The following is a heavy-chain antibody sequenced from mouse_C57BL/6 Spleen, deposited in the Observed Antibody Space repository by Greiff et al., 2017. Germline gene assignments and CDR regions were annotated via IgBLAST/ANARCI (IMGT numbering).Heavy chain of an antibody. V-gene: IGHV1-34*01. D-gene: IGHD2-1*01. J-gene: IGHJ4*01. CDR1: GYTFTDYY. Sequence: EVKLKQSGPELVKPGASVKLSCKASGYTFTDYYMHWVKQSPGKSLEWIGYIYPNNGGNGYNQKFKGKATLTVDKCSSTAYMELRILTSEDSAVYYCARWGRYLLWYPYYAMDYWGQGTSVTVSS. CDR2: IYPNNGGN. CDR3: ARWGRYLLWYPYYAMDY.